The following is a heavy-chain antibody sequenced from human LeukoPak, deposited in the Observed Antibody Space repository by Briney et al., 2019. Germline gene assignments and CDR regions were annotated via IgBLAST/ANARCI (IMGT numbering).Heavy chain of an antibody. CDR3: ARVRDEDAFDF. J-gene: IGHJ3*01. CDR2: IYCSGST. CDR1: DGSISSSSYY. Sequence: PSETLSLTCTVSDGSISSSSYYWGWIRQPPGKGLEWIGSIYCSGSTYYNPSLKSRVTISVDTSKNQFSLKLSSVTAADTAVYYCARVRDEDAFDFWGQGTMVTVSS. D-gene: IGHD4/OR15-4a*01. V-gene: IGHV4-39*01.